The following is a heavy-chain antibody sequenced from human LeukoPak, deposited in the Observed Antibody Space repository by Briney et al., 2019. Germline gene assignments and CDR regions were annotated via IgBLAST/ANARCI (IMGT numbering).Heavy chain of an antibody. Sequence: GGSLRLSCAASGFTFSSYAMHWVRQAPGKGLEWVAVISYDGSNKYYADSVKGRFTISRDNSKNTLYLQMNSLRAEDTAVYYCARPYAYGIDYWGQGTLVTVSS. CDR3: ARPYAYGIDY. J-gene: IGHJ4*02. CDR1: GFTFSSYA. V-gene: IGHV3-30-3*01. CDR2: ISYDGSNK. D-gene: IGHD2-2*01.